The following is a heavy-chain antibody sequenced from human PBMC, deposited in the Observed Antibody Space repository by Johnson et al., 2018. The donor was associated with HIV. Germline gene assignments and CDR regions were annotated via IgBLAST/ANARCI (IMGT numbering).Heavy chain of an antibody. CDR3: ARGGLEYSSALGLGYAFDV. CDR1: GFTFSSYG. J-gene: IGHJ3*01. D-gene: IGHD6-25*01. CDR2: TSYDENKK. Sequence: QVQLVESGGGVVQPGRSLRLSCAASGFTFSSYGMHWVRQAPGKGLEWVAFTSYDENKKYYADSVKGRFTISRDNYKNTLHLQMSSLRPEDTAVYYCARGGLEYSSALGLGYAFDVCGQWTVVTVSS. V-gene: IGHV3-30*03.